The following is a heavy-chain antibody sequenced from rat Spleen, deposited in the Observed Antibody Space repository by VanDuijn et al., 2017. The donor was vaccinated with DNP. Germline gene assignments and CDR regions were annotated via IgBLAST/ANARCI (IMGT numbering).Heavy chain of an antibody. CDR2: ISPSGDNT. V-gene: IGHV5-25*01. D-gene: IGHD5-1*01. Sequence: EVQLVESGGGLVQPGRSLKLSCAASGFTFSAYYMAWVRQAPAKGLEWVAYISPSGDNTQYRDSVKGRLTVSRDNAKSSLYLQMDSLRSEDTATFYCVRQNWDYFDYWGQGVMVTVSS. CDR1: GFTFSAYY. J-gene: IGHJ2*01. CDR3: VRQNWDYFDY.